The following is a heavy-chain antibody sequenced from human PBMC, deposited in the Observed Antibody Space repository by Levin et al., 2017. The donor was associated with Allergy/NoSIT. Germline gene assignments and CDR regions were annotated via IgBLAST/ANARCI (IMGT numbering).Heavy chain of an antibody. CDR1: GFIFSTYD. V-gene: IGHV3-23*01. CDR2: ISGSGGST. CDR3: AYRTGFDY. D-gene: IGHD1-14*01. Sequence: GGSLRLSCAASGFIFSTYDMSWVRQAPGKVLEWVPTISGSGGSTSYADSVKGRFTVSRDNSRSTMYLQMNSLRAEDTAVYYCAYRTGFDYWGQGALVTVS. J-gene: IGHJ4*02.